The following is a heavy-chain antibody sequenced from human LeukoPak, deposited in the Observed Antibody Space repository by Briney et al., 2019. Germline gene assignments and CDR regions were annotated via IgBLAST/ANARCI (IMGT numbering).Heavy chain of an antibody. J-gene: IGHJ3*02. D-gene: IGHD2-8*02. CDR3: AKKPGGARGVFEI. Sequence: PGGSLRLSCAASGFTFSSYAMSWVRQAPGKGLEWVSAISGSGDATYNADSVKGRFTISRDNSKNTVYLQMNSLRAEGTAVYYCAKKPGGARGVFEIWGQGTMVTVSS. V-gene: IGHV3-23*01. CDR1: GFTFSSYA. CDR2: ISGSGDAT.